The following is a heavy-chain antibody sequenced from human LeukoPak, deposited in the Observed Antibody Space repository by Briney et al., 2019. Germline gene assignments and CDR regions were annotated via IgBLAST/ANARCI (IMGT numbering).Heavy chain of an antibody. CDR3: TRVSNSVSFDY. CDR1: GFTFGDYA. Sequence: GGSLRLSCTASGFTFGDYAMSWVRQAPGKGLEWVGFIRSKAYGGTTEYAASVKGRFTVSRDDYKSIAYLKINSLKTEDTAVNNCTRVSNSVSFDYWGQGTLVTVSS. CDR2: IRSKAYGGTT. V-gene: IGHV3-49*04. D-gene: IGHD1-26*01. J-gene: IGHJ4*02.